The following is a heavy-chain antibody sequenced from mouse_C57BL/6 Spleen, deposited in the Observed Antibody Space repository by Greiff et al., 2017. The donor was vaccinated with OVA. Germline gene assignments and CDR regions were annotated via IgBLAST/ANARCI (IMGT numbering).Heavy chain of an antibody. Sequence: EVQLVESGGGLVKPGGSLKLSCAASGFTFSDYGMHWVRQAPEKGLEWVAYISSGSSTIYYADTVKGRFTISRDNAKNTLFLQMTSLRSEDTAMYYCAKLGEMAWFAYWGQGTLVTVSA. CDR3: AKLGEMAWFAY. CDR1: GFTFSDYG. D-gene: IGHD4-1*01. J-gene: IGHJ3*01. CDR2: ISSGSSTI. V-gene: IGHV5-17*01.